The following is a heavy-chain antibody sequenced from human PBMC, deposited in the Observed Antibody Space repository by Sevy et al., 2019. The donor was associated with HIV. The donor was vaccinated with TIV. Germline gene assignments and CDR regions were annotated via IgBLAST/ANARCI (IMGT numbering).Heavy chain of an antibody. Sequence: SETLSLTCAVYGGSFSGHYWSWIRQPPGKGLEWIGEIHHRGSTNYNPSLKSRVTISVDTSRNQFSLKLSSVTAAGTAVYYCARRPYYSGGSCSIFDYWGQGTLVTVSS. V-gene: IGHV4-34*01. CDR2: IHHRGST. J-gene: IGHJ4*02. D-gene: IGHD2-15*01. CDR3: ARRPYYSGGSCSIFDY. CDR1: GGSFSGHY.